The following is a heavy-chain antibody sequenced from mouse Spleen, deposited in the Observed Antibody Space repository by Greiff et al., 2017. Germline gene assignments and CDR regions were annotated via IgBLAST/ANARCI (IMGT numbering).Heavy chain of an antibody. D-gene: IGHD2-3*01. J-gene: IGHJ4*01. CDR3: AREDNLSYAMDY. V-gene: IGHV3-6*01. Sequence: DVHLVESGPGLVKPSQSLSLTCSVTGYSITSGYYWNWIRQFPGNKLEWMGYISYDGSNNYNPSLKNRISITRDTSKNQFFLKLNSVTTEDTATYYCAREDNLSYAMDYWGQGTSVTVSS. CDR1: GYSITSGYY. CDR2: ISYDGSN.